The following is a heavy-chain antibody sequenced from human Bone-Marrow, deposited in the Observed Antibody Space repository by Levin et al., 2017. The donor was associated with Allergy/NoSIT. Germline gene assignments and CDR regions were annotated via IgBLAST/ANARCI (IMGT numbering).Heavy chain of an antibody. CDR3: ARVASDYSDSDPEPHLYYYMDV. Sequence: GGSLRLSCAASGLTVNSASMSWVRQAPGKGLEWISVFFGGDDTYYADSVKGRFTFSRDNSKNTLYLQMSSLRAGDTALYYCARVASDYSDSDPEPHLYYYMDVWGKGTSVTVSS. D-gene: IGHD4-11*01. J-gene: IGHJ6*03. V-gene: IGHV3-53*01. CDR1: GLTVNSAS. CDR2: FFGGDDT.